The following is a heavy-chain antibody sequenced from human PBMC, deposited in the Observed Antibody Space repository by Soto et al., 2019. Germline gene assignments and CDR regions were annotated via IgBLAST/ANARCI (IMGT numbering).Heavy chain of an antibody. V-gene: IGHV3-23*01. CDR3: AKAWGIDY. D-gene: IGHD7-27*01. CDR2: ISGSGSST. CDR1: GFTFSSYT. J-gene: IGHJ4*03. Sequence: GGSLRLSCAASGFTFSSYTMSWVRQAPGKGLEWVSTISGSGSSTYSADSVKGRFTISRDNSKNTLYLQMNSLRVEDTAIYYCAKAWGIDYWGQGTMVTVSS.